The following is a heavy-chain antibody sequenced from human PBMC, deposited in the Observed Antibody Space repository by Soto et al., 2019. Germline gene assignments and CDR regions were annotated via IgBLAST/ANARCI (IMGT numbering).Heavy chain of an antibody. V-gene: IGHV4-39*07. CDR2: IYYSGST. J-gene: IGHJ5*02. Sequence: SETLSLTCTVSGGYISSSSYYWGWIRQPPGKGLEWIGSIYYSGSTYYNPSLKSRVTISVDTSKNQFSLKLSSVTAADTAVYYCARAFDYDSWFDPWGQGTLVTVSS. CDR1: GGYISSSSYY. CDR3: ARAFDYDSWFDP. D-gene: IGHD4-17*01.